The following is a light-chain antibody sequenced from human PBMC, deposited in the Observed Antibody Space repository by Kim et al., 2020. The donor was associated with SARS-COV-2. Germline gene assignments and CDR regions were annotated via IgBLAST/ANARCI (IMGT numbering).Light chain of an antibody. V-gene: IGKV4-1*01. Sequence: RATLNCNPSQNVLCNSNNKNYLAWYQQKPGQAPKLLIYWASIRESGVSDRFSGSGSETDFTLTISSLQAEDVAVYYCQQYYSTPPSFGQGTKLEI. CDR2: WAS. J-gene: IGKJ2*03. CDR1: QNVLCNSNNKNY. CDR3: QQYYSTPPS.